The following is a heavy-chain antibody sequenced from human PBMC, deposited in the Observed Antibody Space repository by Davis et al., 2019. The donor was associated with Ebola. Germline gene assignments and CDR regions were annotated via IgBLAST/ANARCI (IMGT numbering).Heavy chain of an antibody. J-gene: IGHJ5*02. CDR3: ARASSGWYRGPYNWFDP. CDR2: IFYTGST. D-gene: IGHD6-19*01. V-gene: IGHV4-39*07. Sequence: SETLSLTCTVSGGSISTTSYYWGWIRQPPGKGLEWIGSIFYTGSTFYNPSLKSRVSISVDTSKNQFSLKLSSVTAADTAVYYCARASSGWYRGPYNWFDPWGQGTLVTVSS. CDR1: GGSISTTSYY.